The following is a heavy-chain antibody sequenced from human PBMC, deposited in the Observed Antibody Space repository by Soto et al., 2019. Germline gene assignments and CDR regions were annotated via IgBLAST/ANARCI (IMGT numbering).Heavy chain of an antibody. Sequence: EVQLLESGGGFVQPGGSLRLSCAASGFTFSTFAMNWVRQAPGKGLEWVSGITGGSGFTFYADSVKGRFTISRDDSENTLFLQMSSLRAEDTAKYYCEKSGPTNYFDFWGQGTLVTVSS. V-gene: IGHV3-23*01. D-gene: IGHD1-26*01. CDR1: GFTFSTFA. CDR2: ITGGSGFT. J-gene: IGHJ4*02. CDR3: EKSGPTNYFDF.